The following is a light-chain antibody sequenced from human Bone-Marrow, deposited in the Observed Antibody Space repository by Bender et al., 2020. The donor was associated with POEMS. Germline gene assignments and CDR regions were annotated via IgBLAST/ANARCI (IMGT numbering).Light chain of an antibody. CDR2: KDK. V-gene: IGLV3-25*03. J-gene: IGLJ2*01. CDR1: ALPKQH. CDR3: QSTGNSDAPIV. Sequence: SYELTQPPSVSVSPGQTASITCSGDALPKQHAYWYQQKPGQAPMLVIYKDKERPSGIPGRFSGSTSGTTVTLTISGVQAEDEADYHCQSTGNSDAPIVFGGGTKLTVL.